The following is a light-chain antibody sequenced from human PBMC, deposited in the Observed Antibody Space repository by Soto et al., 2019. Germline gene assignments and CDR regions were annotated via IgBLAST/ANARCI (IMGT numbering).Light chain of an antibody. Sequence: ISCTGSSSNIGATYHVHWYQQLPGTAPKLLIYGNSNRPSGVPDRFSGSKSGTSASLAITGLQAEDEADYYCQSYDSSLSGSVFGGGTKVTVL. CDR1: SSNIGATYH. J-gene: IGLJ3*02. CDR2: GNS. V-gene: IGLV1-40*01. CDR3: QSYDSSLSGSV.